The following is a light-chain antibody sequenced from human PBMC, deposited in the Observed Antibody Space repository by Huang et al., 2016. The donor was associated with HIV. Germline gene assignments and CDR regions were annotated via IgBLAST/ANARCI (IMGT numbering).Light chain of an antibody. CDR1: QSVLYSSNNKNY. J-gene: IGKJ4*01. V-gene: IGKV4-1*01. Sequence: DIVMTQSPDSLAVSLGERATINCKSSQSVLYSSNNKNYLAWYQQKPGQSPKLLMYWASTRESGVPDRFSGSGSGTDFTLTISSLQAEDVAVYYCQQYYSTPPLTFGGGTKVEIK. CDR3: QQYYSTPPLT. CDR2: WAS.